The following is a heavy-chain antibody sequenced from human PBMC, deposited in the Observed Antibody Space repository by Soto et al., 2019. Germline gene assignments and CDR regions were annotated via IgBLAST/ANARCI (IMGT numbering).Heavy chain of an antibody. Sequence: EVQLLESGGGLVQPGGSLRLSCAASAFTFSNYAMHWVRQAPGKGLELVSTISSKDSSTYYADSVKGRFTISRDNSKNTLYLQMDSLRAEDTALYYCAKGTRQDKSIVGAFDDWGQGTLVTVSS. CDR1: AFTFSNYA. CDR3: AKGTRQDKSIVGAFDD. V-gene: IGHV3-23*01. J-gene: IGHJ4*02. CDR2: ISSKDSST. D-gene: IGHD3-3*01.